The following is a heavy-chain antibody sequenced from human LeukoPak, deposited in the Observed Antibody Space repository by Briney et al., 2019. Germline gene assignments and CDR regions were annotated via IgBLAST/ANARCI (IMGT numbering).Heavy chain of an antibody. CDR3: ARAVGDHYYGMDV. V-gene: IGHV1-69*04. D-gene: IGHD2-21*01. CDR1: GGTFSSYA. Sequence: SVKVSCKASGGTFSSYAISWVRQAPGQGLEWMGRIIPILGIANYAQKFQGRVTITADKSTSTAYMELSSLRSEDTAMYYCARAVGDHYYGMDVWGQGTTVTVSS. CDR2: IIPILGIA. J-gene: IGHJ6*02.